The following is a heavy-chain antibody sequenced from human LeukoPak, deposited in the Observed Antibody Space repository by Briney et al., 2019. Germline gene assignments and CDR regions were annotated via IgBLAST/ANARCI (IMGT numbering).Heavy chain of an antibody. D-gene: IGHD6-19*01. J-gene: IGHJ6*03. CDR3: ARGPYSSGWDDYYYYYMDV. Sequence: GASVKVSCKASGYTFTGYYMHWVRQAPGQGLEWMGWINPNSGSTNYAQKFQGRVTMTRDTSISTAYMELSRLRSDDTAVYYCARGPYSSGWDDYYYYYMDVWGKGTTVTVSS. CDR2: INPNSGST. CDR1: GYTFTGYY. V-gene: IGHV1-2*02.